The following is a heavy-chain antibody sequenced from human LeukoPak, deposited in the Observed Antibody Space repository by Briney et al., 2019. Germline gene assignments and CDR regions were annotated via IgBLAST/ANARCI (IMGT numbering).Heavy chain of an antibody. Sequence: GGSLRLSCAASGFTFSDYSMNWVRQAPGKGLEWVSHINSNSKTIYYTDSVKGRFTISRDNAKNSLFLQMNSLRAEDTAVYYCARGYPRSFSSDYWGQGTLVTVSS. CDR2: INSNSKTI. D-gene: IGHD3-3*02. V-gene: IGHV3-48*01. CDR1: GFTFSDYS. CDR3: ARGYPRSFSSDY. J-gene: IGHJ4*02.